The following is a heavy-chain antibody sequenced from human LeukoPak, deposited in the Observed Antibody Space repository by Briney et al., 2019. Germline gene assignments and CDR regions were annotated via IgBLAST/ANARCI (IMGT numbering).Heavy chain of an antibody. V-gene: IGHV3-30*18. CDR3: AKEGGVRVFWGSYRPPYYFDY. J-gene: IGHJ4*02. CDR1: GFTFSSYG. D-gene: IGHD3-16*02. Sequence: PGGSLRLSCAASGFTFSSYGMHWVRQAPGKGLEWVAVISYDGSNKYYADSVKGRFTISRDNSKNTLYLQMNSLRAEDTAVYYCAKEGGVRVFWGSYRPPYYFDYWGQGTLVTVSS. CDR2: ISYDGSNK.